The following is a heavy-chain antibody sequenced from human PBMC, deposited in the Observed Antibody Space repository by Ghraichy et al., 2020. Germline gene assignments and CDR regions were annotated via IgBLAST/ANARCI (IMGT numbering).Heavy chain of an antibody. J-gene: IGHJ4*02. CDR2: IYHSGTT. CDR1: GAPISSVTSY. V-gene: IGHV4-39*01. D-gene: IGHD3-10*01. Sequence: SQTLSLTCTVSGAPISSVTSYWAWIRQPPGKGLEWIGSIYHSGTTYYNPSLKSRVTISVDTPKNQISLRLSSVTAADTAVYYYATNPTMASYFDYWGQGTLATVSS. CDR3: ATNPTMASYFDY.